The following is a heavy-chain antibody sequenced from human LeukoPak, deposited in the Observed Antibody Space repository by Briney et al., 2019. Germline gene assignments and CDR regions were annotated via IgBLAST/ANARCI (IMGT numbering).Heavy chain of an antibody. Sequence: GGSLRLSCAASGFTFSTYTMYWVRHPPGKRLEWVSIIGNNGGGIHYADSVRGRFTISRDNSKNALYLQMDSLRVEDTAVYYCAIDPNWGTHSWGQGVLVTVSS. V-gene: IGHV3-23*01. CDR2: IGNNGGGI. J-gene: IGHJ4*02. CDR1: GFTFSTYT. CDR3: AIDPNWGTHS. D-gene: IGHD7-27*01.